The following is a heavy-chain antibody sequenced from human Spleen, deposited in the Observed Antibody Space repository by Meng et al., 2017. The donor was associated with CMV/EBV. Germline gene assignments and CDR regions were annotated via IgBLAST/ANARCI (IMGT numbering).Heavy chain of an antibody. CDR1: GYTFTGYY. CDR2: INPNSGGT. D-gene: IGHD3-16*01. V-gene: IGHV1-2*02. Sequence: ASVKVSCKASGYTFTGYYIHWVRQAPGQGLEWMGWINPNSGGTNCGQKFQGRVTMTTDTSISTAYMNLSSLSSDDTAVYYCASLGEPLYGHDVWFDPWGQGTRVTVS. CDR3: ASLGEPLYGHDVWFDP. J-gene: IGHJ5*02.